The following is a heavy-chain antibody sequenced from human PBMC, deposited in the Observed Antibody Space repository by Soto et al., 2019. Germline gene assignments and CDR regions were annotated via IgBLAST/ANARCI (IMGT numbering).Heavy chain of an antibody. CDR3: ARDCSSTSCYPGQDY. CDR1: XFTXSXXX. CDR2: ISSSSSTI. J-gene: IGHJ4*02. V-gene: IGHV3-48*01. Sequence: EVQLVESGXGLVQXGXSLXXSXXAXXFTXSXXXMXXVRQAPGKGLEWVSYISSSSSTIYYADSVKGRFTISRDNAKNSLYLQMNSLRAEDTAVYYCARDCSSTSCYPGQDYWGQGTLVTVSS. D-gene: IGHD2-2*01.